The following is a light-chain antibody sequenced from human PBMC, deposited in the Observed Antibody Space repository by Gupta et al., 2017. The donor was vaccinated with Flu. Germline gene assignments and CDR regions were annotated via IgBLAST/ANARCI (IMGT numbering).Light chain of an antibody. CDR2: GVS. CDR1: QSVSSSF. V-gene: IGKV3-20*01. J-gene: IGKJ4*01. CDR3: QQDGSSPYT. Sequence: IVLTQSPGILSLSPGERATLSCKASQSVSSSFLAWYQQKSGQAPRLLIYGVSTRPTGIPDRFSGSGSGTDFTLAISRLEPEDFAVYYCQQDGSSPYTFGGGTKVEIK.